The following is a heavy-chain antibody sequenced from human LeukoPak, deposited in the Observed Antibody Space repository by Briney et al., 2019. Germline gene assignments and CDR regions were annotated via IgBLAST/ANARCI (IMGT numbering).Heavy chain of an antibody. CDR3: AKDGYFDWLSNGSFDY. Sequence: PGGSLRLSCAASGFTFSSYGMHWVRQAPGKGLEWVAFIRYDGSNKYYADSVKGRFTISRDNSKSTLYLQMNSLRAEDTAVYYCAKDGYFDWLSNGSFDYWGQGTLVTVSS. V-gene: IGHV3-30*02. CDR2: IRYDGSNK. CDR1: GFTFSSYG. J-gene: IGHJ4*02. D-gene: IGHD3-9*01.